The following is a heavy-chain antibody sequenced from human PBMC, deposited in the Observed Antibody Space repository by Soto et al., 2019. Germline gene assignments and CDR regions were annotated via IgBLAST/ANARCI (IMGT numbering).Heavy chain of an antibody. J-gene: IGHJ4*02. Sequence: SVKVSCKASGGTFSSYAISWVRQAPGQGLEWMGGIIPIFGTANYAQKFQGRVTITADESTSTAYMELSSLRSEDTAVYYCARTAPMDAGDKYYYDFWGQGALVTVSS. CDR3: ARTAPMDAGDKYYYDF. CDR1: GGTFSSYA. D-gene: IGHD3-16*01. CDR2: IIPIFGTA. V-gene: IGHV1-69*13.